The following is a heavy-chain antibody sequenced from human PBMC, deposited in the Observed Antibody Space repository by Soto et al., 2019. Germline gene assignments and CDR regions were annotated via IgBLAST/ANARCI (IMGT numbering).Heavy chain of an antibody. CDR3: ANVDNYDGSVF. CDR1: GSTFSNYG. Sequence: QVQLVESGGGVVQPGTSLRLSCAASGSTFSNYGMHWVRQAPGKGLEWVADVGYDGTTKFYTDSVKGRFTISRDNSNNTVYLQMNMLIVEDRAVDYGANVDNYDGSVFWGQGTLGTVSS. J-gene: IGHJ4*02. CDR2: VGYDGTTK. V-gene: IGHV3-33*03. D-gene: IGHD3-10*01.